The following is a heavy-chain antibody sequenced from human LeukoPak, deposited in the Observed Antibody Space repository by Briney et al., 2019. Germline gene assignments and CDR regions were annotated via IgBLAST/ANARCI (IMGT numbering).Heavy chain of an antibody. CDR1: GFTFSTYG. V-gene: IGHV3-23*01. J-gene: IGHJ4*02. CDR2: ISGSGGSI. CDR3: AKAPSYDSSGYFLFDY. D-gene: IGHD3-22*01. Sequence: GGSLRLSCAASGFTFSTYGMSWVRQAPGKGLEWVSVISGSGGSIYYADSVKGRFTISRDNSKNTLYLQMNSLRAEDTAVYYCAKAPSYDSSGYFLFDYWGQGTLVTVSS.